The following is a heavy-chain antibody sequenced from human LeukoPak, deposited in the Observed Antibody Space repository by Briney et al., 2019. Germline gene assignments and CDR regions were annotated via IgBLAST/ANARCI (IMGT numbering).Heavy chain of an antibody. CDR2: IYWNDDK. Sequence: SGPTLLNPTPTLTLTCTFSEFSLSTSGVAVGWIRQPPGKALEWLALIYWNDDKRYSPILKSRLTITKDTSKNQVVLTMTNMDPGDTATYYCAHREGGKSAFDIWGQGTMVTVSS. J-gene: IGHJ3*02. CDR3: AHREGGKSAFDI. D-gene: IGHD4-23*01. CDR1: EFSLSTSGVA. V-gene: IGHV2-5*01.